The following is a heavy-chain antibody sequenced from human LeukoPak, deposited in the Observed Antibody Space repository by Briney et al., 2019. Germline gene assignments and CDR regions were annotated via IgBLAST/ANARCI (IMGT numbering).Heavy chain of an antibody. CDR3: AKDGSGSYFKRYFDY. Sequence: GGSLRLSCAAFGFTFSSYAMSWVRQAPGKGLEWVSAISGSGGSTYYADSVKGRFTISRDNSKNTLYLQMNSLRAEDTAVYYCAKDGSGSYFKRYFDYWGQGTLVTVSS. D-gene: IGHD3-10*01. CDR1: GFTFSSYA. CDR2: ISGSGGST. J-gene: IGHJ4*02. V-gene: IGHV3-23*01.